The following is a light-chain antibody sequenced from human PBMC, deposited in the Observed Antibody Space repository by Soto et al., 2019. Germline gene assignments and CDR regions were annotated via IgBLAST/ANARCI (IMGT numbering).Light chain of an antibody. V-gene: IGKV1-39*01. CDR3: QQSYSTPPT. J-gene: IGKJ1*01. CDR2: AAS. Sequence: DIQMTQSPSSLSAYVGDRDTITCRASQGISAYLNLYQQKPGKAPKVLIYAASSLQSGVPSRFSGSGSGTDFTLTISSLQPEDFATYYCQQSYSTPPTFGQGTKVDIK. CDR1: QGISAY.